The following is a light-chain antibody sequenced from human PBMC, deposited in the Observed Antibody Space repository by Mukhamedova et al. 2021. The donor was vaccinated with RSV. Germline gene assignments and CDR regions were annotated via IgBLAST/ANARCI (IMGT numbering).Light chain of an antibody. CDR2: GAS. J-gene: IGKJ5*01. V-gene: IGKV1-39*01. Sequence: WYQRRVHGKAPELLIYGASTLQSGVPSRFSGSGSGTDFSLTITSLQPEDSATYYCQQSYSNVISFGQGTRLEIK. CDR3: QQSYSNVIS.